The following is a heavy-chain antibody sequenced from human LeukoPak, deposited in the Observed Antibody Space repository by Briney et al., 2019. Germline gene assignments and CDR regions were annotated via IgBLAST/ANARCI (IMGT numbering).Heavy chain of an antibody. Sequence: SETLSLTCTVSGGSITSSSYYWGWIRQPPGKGLEWIGSIYYSGSTYYNPSLKSRVTISVDTSKNQFSLKLSSVTAADTAVYYCARDSKYYYDSSGYYLDYWGQGTLVTVSS. V-gene: IGHV4-39*07. CDR1: GGSITSSSYY. CDR3: ARDSKYYYDSSGYYLDY. J-gene: IGHJ4*02. D-gene: IGHD3-22*01. CDR2: IYYSGST.